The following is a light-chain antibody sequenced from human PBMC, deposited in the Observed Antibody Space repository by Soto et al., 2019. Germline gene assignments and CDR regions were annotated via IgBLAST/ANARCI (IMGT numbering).Light chain of an antibody. V-gene: IGKV3-20*01. J-gene: IGKJ1*01. CDR3: QQYGSSPWT. Sequence: EIVMTQSPSTLSVSPLERSTLSCRASQSVSSNLAWYQQKPGQAPRLLIYGASSRATGIPDRFSGSGSGTDFTLTISRLEPEDFAVYYCQQYGSSPWTFGQGTKVDIK. CDR2: GAS. CDR1: QSVSSN.